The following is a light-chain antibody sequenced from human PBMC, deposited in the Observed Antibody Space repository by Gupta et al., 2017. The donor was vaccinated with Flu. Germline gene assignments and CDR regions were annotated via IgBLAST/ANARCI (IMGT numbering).Light chain of an antibody. CDR2: DAS. V-gene: IGKV3-11*01. CDR3: QQRSNWPPT. J-gene: IGKJ4*01. Sequence: PATLSVSAGERATLTCRASQSVSSYLTWYQQKPGQAPRLLIYDASNRDTGIPVRFSGSGSGTDFTLTISSLEPEDFAVYYCQQRSNWPPTFGGGTKVEIK. CDR1: QSVSSY.